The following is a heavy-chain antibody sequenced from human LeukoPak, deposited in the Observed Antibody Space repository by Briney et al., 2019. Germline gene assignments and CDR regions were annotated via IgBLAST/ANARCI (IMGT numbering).Heavy chain of an antibody. CDR2: INAGNGNT. V-gene: IGHV1-3*01. D-gene: IGHD6-13*01. CDR1: GYTFTSYA. Sequence: GASVKVSCKASGYTFTSYAMLWVRQAPGQRLEWMGWINAGNGNTKYSQEFQGRVTITRDTSASTAYMELSSLRSEDTAVYYCAREKLAAAGTFDYWGQGTLVTVSS. J-gene: IGHJ4*02. CDR3: AREKLAAAGTFDY.